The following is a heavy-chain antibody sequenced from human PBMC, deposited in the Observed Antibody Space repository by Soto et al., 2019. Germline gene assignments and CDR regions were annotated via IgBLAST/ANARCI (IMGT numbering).Heavy chain of an antibody. V-gene: IGHV3-7*03. D-gene: IGHD2-15*01. CDR1: GFTFSSYW. CDR2: IKQDGSEK. Sequence: PVGSLRLSCAASGFTFSSYWMSWVRQAPGKGLEWVANIKQDGSEKYYVDSVKGRFTISRDNARNSLYLQMNSLRAEDTAVYYCARVSCSGGSCYSLNYYGMDVWGQGTTVTVSS. CDR3: ARVSCSGGSCYSLNYYGMDV. J-gene: IGHJ6*02.